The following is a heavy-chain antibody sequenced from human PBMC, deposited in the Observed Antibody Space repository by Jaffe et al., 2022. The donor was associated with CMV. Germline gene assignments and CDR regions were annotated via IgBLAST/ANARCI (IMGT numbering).Heavy chain of an antibody. CDR1: GFTFDDYT. D-gene: IGHD6-13*01. J-gene: IGHJ4*02. V-gene: IGHV3-43*01. CDR3: AKDRQGLAAAALLALDY. Sequence: EVQLVESGGVVVQPGGSLRLSCAASGFTFDDYTMHWVRQAPGKGLEWVSLISWDGGSTYYADSVKGRFTISRDNSKNSLYLQMNSLRTEDTALYYCAKDRQGLAAAALLALDYWGQGTLVTVSS. CDR2: ISWDGGST.